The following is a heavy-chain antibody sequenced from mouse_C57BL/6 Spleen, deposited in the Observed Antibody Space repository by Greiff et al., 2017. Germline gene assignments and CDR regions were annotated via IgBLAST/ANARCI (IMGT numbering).Heavy chain of an antibody. CDR2: INPSTGGT. CDR3: GFYYVNPVAMDY. CDR1: GYSFTGYY. V-gene: IGHV1-42*01. J-gene: IGHJ4*01. Sequence: EVQLQQSGPELVKPGASVKISCKASGYSFTGYYMNWVKQSPEKSLEWIGEINPSTGGTTYNQKFKAKATLTVDKSSSTAYMQLKSLTSEDSAVYYCGFYYVNPVAMDYWGQGTSVTVSS. D-gene: IGHD2-1*01.